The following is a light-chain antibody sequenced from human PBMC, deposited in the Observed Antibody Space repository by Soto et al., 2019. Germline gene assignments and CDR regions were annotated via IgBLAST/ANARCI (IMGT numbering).Light chain of an antibody. J-gene: IGKJ2*01. CDR3: QQYNNWHPIT. Sequence: EIVMTQSPATLSVSPGERATLSCRASQSVSGNFAWYQQRPGQAPRLLIYGASTRATGIPARFSGSGSGTEFTLTISSLQSEDFAVYYCQQYNNWHPITFGQGNKREIK. CDR1: QSVSGN. CDR2: GAS. V-gene: IGKV3-15*01.